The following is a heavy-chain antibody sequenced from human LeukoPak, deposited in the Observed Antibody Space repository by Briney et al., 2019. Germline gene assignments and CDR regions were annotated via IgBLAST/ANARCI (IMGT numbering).Heavy chain of an antibody. D-gene: IGHD2-2*01. J-gene: IGHJ5*02. CDR2: IYHSGST. CDR1: GYSISSGYY. V-gene: IGHV4-38-2*01. CDR3: ARHRCGSTSCYIWFDP. Sequence: PSETLSLTCAVSGYSISSGYYWGWIRPPPEKGLEWIGSIYHSGSTYYNPSLKSRVTISVDTSKNQFSLKLSSVTAADTAVYYCARHRCGSTSCYIWFDPWGQGTLVTVSS.